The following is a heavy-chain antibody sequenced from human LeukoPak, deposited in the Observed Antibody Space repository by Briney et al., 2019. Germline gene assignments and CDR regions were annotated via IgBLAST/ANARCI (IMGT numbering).Heavy chain of an antibody. CDR3: AKDTPQDYYDSSGSFDY. Sequence: PGGSLRLSCAASGFTFSSYGMHWVRQAPGKGLEWVAFIRYDGSNKYYADSVKGRFTISRDNSKNTLYLQMNGLRAEDTAVYYCAKDTPQDYYDSSGSFDYWGQGTLVTVSS. D-gene: IGHD3-22*01. J-gene: IGHJ4*02. CDR1: GFTFSSYG. CDR2: IRYDGSNK. V-gene: IGHV3-30*02.